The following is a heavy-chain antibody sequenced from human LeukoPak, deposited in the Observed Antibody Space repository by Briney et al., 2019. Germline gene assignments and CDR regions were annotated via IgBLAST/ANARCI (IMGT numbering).Heavy chain of an antibody. V-gene: IGHV1-24*01. Sequence: ASVKVSCKVSGYTLIELSMHWVRQAPGKWLEWMGGFDPEDGGTIYAQKFQGRVTMTEDTSTDTAYMELSSLRSEDTAVYYCATDRSCSSTSCYFSDYWGQGTLVTVSS. D-gene: IGHD2-2*01. CDR2: FDPEDGGT. CDR3: ATDRSCSSTSCYFSDY. J-gene: IGHJ4*02. CDR1: GYTLIELS.